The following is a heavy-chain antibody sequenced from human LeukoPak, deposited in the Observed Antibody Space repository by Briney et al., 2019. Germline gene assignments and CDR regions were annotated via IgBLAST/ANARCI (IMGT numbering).Heavy chain of an antibody. J-gene: IGHJ4*02. CDR2: IYYSGST. D-gene: IGHD6-13*01. Sequence: TSETLSLTCTVSGGSISSSSYYWGWIRQPPGKGLEWIGSIYYSGSTYYNPSLKSRVTISVDTSKNQFSLKLSSVTAADTAVYYCARGRYYSSSWYLDYWGQGTLVTVSS. CDR1: GGSISSSSYY. V-gene: IGHV4-39*07. CDR3: ARGRYYSSSWYLDY.